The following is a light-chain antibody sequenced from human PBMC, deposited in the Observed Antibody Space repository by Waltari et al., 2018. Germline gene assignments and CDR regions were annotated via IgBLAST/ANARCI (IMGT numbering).Light chain of an antibody. Sequence: DIVMTQSTDSLAVSLGERATINCKSSQSVLYSSNNKNYLAWYKQKPVQPPKLLIYWASTRESGVPGRFSGSGSGTDFTLTISSLQAEDVAVYYCQQYYSTPLTFGGGTKVEIK. CDR2: WAS. J-gene: IGKJ4*01. CDR3: QQYYSTPLT. CDR1: QSVLYSSNNKNY. V-gene: IGKV4-1*01.